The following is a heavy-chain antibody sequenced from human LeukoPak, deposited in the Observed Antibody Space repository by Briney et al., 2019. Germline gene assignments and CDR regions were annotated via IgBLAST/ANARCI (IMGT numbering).Heavy chain of an antibody. CDR1: GYIFTSYW. V-gene: IGHV5-51*01. Sequence: GGALQISWKGSGYIFTSYWNGWGRPVPGKGLEWMGIIYPGDSDTRYSPSFQGQVTISAHKSISTAYLQWSSLKASDTAMHYCAMSDAFDIWGQGTMVTVSS. CDR2: IYPGDSDT. CDR3: AMSDAFDI. J-gene: IGHJ3*02.